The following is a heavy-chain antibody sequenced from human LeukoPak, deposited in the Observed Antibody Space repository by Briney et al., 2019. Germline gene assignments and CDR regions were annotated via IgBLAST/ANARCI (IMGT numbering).Heavy chain of an antibody. J-gene: IGHJ4*02. Sequence: PGGSLRLSCAASEFTFNSYSMNWVRQAPGKGLEWISYISSGSSTIYYADSVKGRFTISRDNAKNSLYLQMNSLRDEDTALYYCARGRAPHDYWGQGTLVTVSS. CDR1: EFTFNSYS. V-gene: IGHV3-48*02. CDR2: ISSGSSTI. CDR3: ARGRAPHDY.